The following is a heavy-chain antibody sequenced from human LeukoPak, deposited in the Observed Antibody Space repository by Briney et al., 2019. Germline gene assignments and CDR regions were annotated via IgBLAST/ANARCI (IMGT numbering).Heavy chain of an antibody. CDR1: GFIFSSDE. J-gene: IGHJ4*02. CDR2: ISRSADTI. CDR3: TKERGSY. V-gene: IGHV3-48*03. Sequence: GGSLRLSCAASGFIFSSDEMTWVGQAPGEALESVSFISRSADTILYAASVKGRFTISRDNGKNALYLQMNSLRAEDTAVYYCTKERGSYWGQGTLVTVSS.